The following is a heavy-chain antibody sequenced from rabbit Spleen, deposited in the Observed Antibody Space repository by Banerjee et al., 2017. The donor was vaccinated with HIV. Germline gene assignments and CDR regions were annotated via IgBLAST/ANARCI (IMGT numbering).Heavy chain of an antibody. Sequence: QEQLVESGGGLVQPGGSLTLSCKASGFDFSAYGVSWVRQAPGKGLEWIGYIDPIFGITYYANWVNGRFSISRENAQNTVFLQMTSLTAADTATYFCARDGAGGSYFALWGQGTLVTVS. CDR1: GFDFSAYG. J-gene: IGHJ4*01. CDR3: ARDGAGGSYFAL. CDR2: IDPIFGIT. D-gene: IGHD8-1*01. V-gene: IGHV1S47*01.